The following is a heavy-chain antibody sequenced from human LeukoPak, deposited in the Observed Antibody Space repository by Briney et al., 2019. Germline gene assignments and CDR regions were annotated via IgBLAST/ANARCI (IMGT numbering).Heavy chain of an antibody. V-gene: IGHV3-30*02. D-gene: IGHD1-26*01. CDR2: IPSDGNNK. CDR1: GFTLTTYG. Sequence: GGSLRLSCAASGFTLTTYGVHWVRQAPGQGLEWVAFIPSDGNNKQYADSVKGRVTISRDNSENTLYLQMNYLGTEDTAVYYCAKARSGGSWTFDIWGQGTMVIVSS. CDR3: AKARSGGSWTFDI. J-gene: IGHJ3*02.